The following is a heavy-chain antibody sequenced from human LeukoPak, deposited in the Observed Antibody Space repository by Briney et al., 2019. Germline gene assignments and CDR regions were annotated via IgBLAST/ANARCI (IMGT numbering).Heavy chain of an antibody. V-gene: IGHV3-23*01. D-gene: IGHD3-22*01. CDR1: RFTFSSYG. Sequence: GGSLRLCCAASRFTFSSYGMSWVRQAPGKGLEWVSGISASGGSTYYADSVKGRFTISRDNSKNTLYLQMNSLRAEDTAVYYCAKDRLPLSSAHYYFPFDYWGQGTLVTVSS. J-gene: IGHJ4*02. CDR2: ISASGGST. CDR3: AKDRLPLSSAHYYFPFDY.